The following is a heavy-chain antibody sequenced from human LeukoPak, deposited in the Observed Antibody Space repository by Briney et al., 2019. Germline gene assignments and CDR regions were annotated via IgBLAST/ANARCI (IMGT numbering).Heavy chain of an antibody. V-gene: IGHV4-59*01. CDR3: ARLIYYGSNNWFDP. Sequence: SETLSLTCTVSGGSISSYYWSWIRQPPGKGLEWIGYIYYSGSTNYNPSLKSRVTISVDTSKNQFSLKLSSVTAADTAVYYCARLIYYGSNNWFDPWGQGTLVTVSS. J-gene: IGHJ5*02. CDR1: GGSISSYY. CDR2: IYYSGST. D-gene: IGHD3-10*01.